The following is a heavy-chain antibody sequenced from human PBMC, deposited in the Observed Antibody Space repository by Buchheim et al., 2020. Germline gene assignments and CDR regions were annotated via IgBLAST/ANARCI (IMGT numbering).Heavy chain of an antibody. J-gene: IGHJ6*02. CDR1: GGSISSGGYS. V-gene: IGHV4-30-2*01. Sequence: QLQLQESGSGPVKPSQTLSLTCAVSGGSISSGGYSWSWIRQPPGKGLEWIGYIYHSGSTYYNPSLKSRVTISVDRSKNQFSLKLSSVTAADTAVYYCARGSPLYGMDVWGQGTT. CDR2: IYHSGST. CDR3: ARGSPLYGMDV.